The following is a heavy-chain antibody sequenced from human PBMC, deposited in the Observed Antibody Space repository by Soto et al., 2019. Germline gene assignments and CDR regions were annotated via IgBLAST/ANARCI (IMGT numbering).Heavy chain of an antibody. CDR3: AKGSAAYRPYSFDH. V-gene: IGHV3-23*01. J-gene: IGHJ4*02. CDR2: IDNSGGST. Sequence: LRLSCAASGFTFSSFAMGWVRQAPGKGLEWVSGIDNSGGSTWYADSVKGRFTISRDNTMNTLYLQTNSLRVEDTAIYYCAKGSAAYRPYSFDHWGQGTLVTVSS. D-gene: IGHD2-2*01. CDR1: GFTFSSFA.